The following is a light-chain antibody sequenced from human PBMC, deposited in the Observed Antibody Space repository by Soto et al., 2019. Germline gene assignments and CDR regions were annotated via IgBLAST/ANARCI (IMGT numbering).Light chain of an antibody. CDR2: GVS. Sequence: EIVLTQSPGTLSLSPGERATLSCRASQSVSSSYLAWFQQKPGQPPRLLIHGVSTRAAGTPDRFSGSGSGPDFTLTISRLEPADFAVYYCQQYGTSPPVTFGGGTKVDIK. CDR1: QSVSSSY. V-gene: IGKV3-20*01. CDR3: QQYGTSPPVT. J-gene: IGKJ4*01.